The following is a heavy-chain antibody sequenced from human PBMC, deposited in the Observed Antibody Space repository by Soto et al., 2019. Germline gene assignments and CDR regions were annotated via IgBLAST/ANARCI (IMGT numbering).Heavy chain of an antibody. Sequence: ASETLSLTCGVSGDSISSAYFWAWIRQPPGKGLEWIGSIYHSGTTYYNPSFNSRVSISVDTSKNQFSLKVSSVTAADSAMYYCARLVARYVINWFDPWGQGTLVTVS. CDR1: GDSISSAYF. V-gene: IGHV4-38-2*01. CDR2: IYHSGTT. J-gene: IGHJ5*02. CDR3: ARLVARYVINWFDP. D-gene: IGHD1-1*01.